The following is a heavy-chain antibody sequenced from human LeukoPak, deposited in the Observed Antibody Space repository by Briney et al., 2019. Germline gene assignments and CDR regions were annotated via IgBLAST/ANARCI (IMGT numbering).Heavy chain of an antibody. D-gene: IGHD3-22*01. CDR2: IIPILGIA. CDR3: AREYDSSGYPTSFDY. Sequence: SVKVSCKASGGTFSSYAISWVRQAPGQGLEWMGRIIPILGIANYAQKFQGRVTITADKSTSTAYMELSSLRSEDTAVYYCAREYDSSGYPTSFDYWGQGTLVTVSS. J-gene: IGHJ4*02. CDR1: GGTFSSYA. V-gene: IGHV1-69*04.